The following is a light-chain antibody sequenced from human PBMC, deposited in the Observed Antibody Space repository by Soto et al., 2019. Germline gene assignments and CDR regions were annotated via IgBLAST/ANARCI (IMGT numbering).Light chain of an antibody. CDR3: QKYGSSPIN. CDR1: QSVSSSY. J-gene: IGKJ5*01. V-gene: IGKV3-20*01. Sequence: EIVLTQSPGTLSLSPGEVATLSCRASQSVSSSYLAWYQQKPGQAPRLLIYDASNRATGIPARFSGSGSGTAFTLTISRLEPEDFAVYYCQKYGSSPINFGQGTRLEIK. CDR2: DAS.